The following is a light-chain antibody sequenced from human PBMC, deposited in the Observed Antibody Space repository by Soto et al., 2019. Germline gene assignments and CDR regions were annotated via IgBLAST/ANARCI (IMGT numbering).Light chain of an antibody. CDR1: QSVGSTY. V-gene: IGKV3-20*01. CDR2: DAS. Sequence: ENILTQSPGTLSLSPGERATLSCRASQSVGSTYLGWYQQKPGQAPRLLIYDASSRATGIPDRFSGSVSGTDFTLTISRLEPEEFAVYYCQQYVSSPYSFGQGTKLEIK. J-gene: IGKJ2*01. CDR3: QQYVSSPYS.